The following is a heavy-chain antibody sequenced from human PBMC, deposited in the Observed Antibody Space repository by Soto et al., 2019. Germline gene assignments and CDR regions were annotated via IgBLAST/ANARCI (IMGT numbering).Heavy chain of an antibody. V-gene: IGHV4-34*01. CDR2: INHSGST. D-gene: IGHD5-12*01. J-gene: IGHJ4*02. CDR3: ARGGGYDPLLYFDY. CDR1: GGSFSGYY. Sequence: SETLSLTCAVYGGSFSGYYWSWIRQPPGKGLEWIGEINHSGSTNYNPSLKSRVTISVDTSKNQFSLKLSSVTAADTAVYYCARGGGYDPLLYFDYWGQGTLVTVSS.